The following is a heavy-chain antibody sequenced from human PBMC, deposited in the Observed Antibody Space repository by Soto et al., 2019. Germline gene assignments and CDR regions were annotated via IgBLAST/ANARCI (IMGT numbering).Heavy chain of an antibody. CDR1: GFTFSSYW. CDR2: IKQDGSEK. D-gene: IGHD1-26*01. V-gene: IGHV3-7*01. Sequence: EVQLVESGGGLVQPGGSLRLSCAASGFTFSSYWMSWVRQAPGKGLEWVANIKQDGSEKYYVDSVKGRFTISRDNAKNSLYLQMNSLRAEDTAVYYCARDFSVGATTTFDYWGQGTLVTVSS. J-gene: IGHJ4*02. CDR3: ARDFSVGATTTFDY.